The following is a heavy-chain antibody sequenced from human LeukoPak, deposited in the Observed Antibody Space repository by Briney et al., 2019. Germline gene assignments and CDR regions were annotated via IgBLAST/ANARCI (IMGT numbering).Heavy chain of an antibody. V-gene: IGHV5-51*01. CDR2: IYPGDSDT. Sequence: GESLKISCKGSGYSFTSYWIGWVRQMPGKGLEWMGIIYPGDSDTRYSPSFQGQVTISADKSISTAYLQWSSLKASDTAMYYCASATAAAGQTGTFDYWGQGTLVTVSS. J-gene: IGHJ4*02. CDR3: ASATAAAGQTGTFDY. CDR1: GYSFTSYW. D-gene: IGHD6-13*01.